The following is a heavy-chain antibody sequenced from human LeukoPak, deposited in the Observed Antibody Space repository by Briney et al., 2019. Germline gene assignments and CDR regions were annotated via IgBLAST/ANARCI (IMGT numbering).Heavy chain of an antibody. J-gene: IGHJ4*02. CDR1: GGSFNGYY. CDR3: ARSGYGDSRPDY. V-gene: IGHV4-34*01. CDR2: INHSGST. D-gene: IGHD4-17*01. Sequence: SETLSLTCAVYGGSFNGYYWSWIRQPPGKGLEWIGEINHSGSTNYSPSLKSRVTISVDTSKNQFSLKLSSVTAADAAVYYCARSGYGDSRPDYWGQGTLVTVSS.